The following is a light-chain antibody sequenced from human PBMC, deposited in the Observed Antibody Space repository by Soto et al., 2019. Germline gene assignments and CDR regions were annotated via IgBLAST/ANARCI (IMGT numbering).Light chain of an antibody. Sequence: QSALTQPPSASGSPGQTVTISCTGTSSDVGGYNYVPWYQQHPGKAPKLMIYGVSKRPSGVPDRFSGSKSGNTASLTVSGLQAEDEADYYCSSYAGSNNLVVFGGGTKLTVL. CDR3: SSYAGSNNLVV. J-gene: IGLJ2*01. CDR1: SSDVGGYNY. V-gene: IGLV2-8*01. CDR2: GVS.